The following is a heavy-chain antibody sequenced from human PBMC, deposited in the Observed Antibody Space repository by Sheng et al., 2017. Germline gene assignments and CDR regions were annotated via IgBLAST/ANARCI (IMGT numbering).Heavy chain of an antibody. CDR1: GFTFSSYA. D-gene: IGHD3-3*01. V-gene: IGHV3-23*01. Sequence: EVLLLESGGGLVQPGGSLRLSCAASGFTFSSYAMSWVRQAPGKGLEWVSTISGSGGNPYYAHSVKGRFTISRDNSKNTLYLQMNSLRADDTAIYHCAKNSYYDLWSGPDYWGQGTLVTVSS. CDR3: AKNSYYDLWSGPDY. J-gene: IGHJ4*02. CDR2: ISGSGGNP.